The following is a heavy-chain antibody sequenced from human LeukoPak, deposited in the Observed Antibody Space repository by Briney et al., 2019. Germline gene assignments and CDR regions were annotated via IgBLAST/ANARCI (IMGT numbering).Heavy chain of an antibody. J-gene: IGHJ4*02. V-gene: IGHV3-11*01. CDR3: AREVHVLDY. D-gene: IGHD1-1*01. CDR1: GFTFSGRY. Sequence: GGSLRLSCAASGFTFSGRYMSWIRQVPAKGLELISYISGSGSDIYYADSVRGRFTISRDNAKNSLYLQMNSLRADDTAVYYCAREVHVLDYWGQGTLVTVSS. CDR2: ISGSGSDI.